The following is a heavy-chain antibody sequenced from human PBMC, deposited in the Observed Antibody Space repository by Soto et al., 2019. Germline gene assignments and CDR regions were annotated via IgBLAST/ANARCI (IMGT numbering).Heavy chain of an antibody. J-gene: IGHJ4*02. D-gene: IGHD5-18*01. CDR2: IYPGDSDT. CDR1: GYSFTNYW. CDR3: ARQDYNYAYFDF. Sequence: PGESLKISCKGSGYSFTNYWIGWVRQMPGKGPEWMGIIYPGDSDTRYSPSFQGQVIISVDQSISTAYLQWSSLQASDTAMYYCARQDYNYAYFDFWGQGTLVTVSS. V-gene: IGHV5-51*01.